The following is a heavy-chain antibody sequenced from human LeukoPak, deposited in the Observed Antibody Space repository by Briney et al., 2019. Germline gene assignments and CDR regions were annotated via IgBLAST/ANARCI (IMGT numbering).Heavy chain of an antibody. CDR1: GFTFSNAW. J-gene: IGHJ4*02. D-gene: IGHD2-2*02. CDR3: TTEVGYCSSTSCYSFDY. V-gene: IGHV3-15*01. Sequence: GGSLRHSCAASGFTFSNAWMSWVRQAPGKGLESVGRIKSKTDGGTTDYAAPVKGRFTISRDDSKNTLYLQMNSLKTEDTAVYYCTTEVGYCSSTSCYSFDYWGQGTLVTVSS. CDR2: IKSKTDGGTT.